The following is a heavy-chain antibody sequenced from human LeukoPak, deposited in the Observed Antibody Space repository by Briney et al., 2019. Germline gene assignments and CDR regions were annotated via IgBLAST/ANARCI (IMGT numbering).Heavy chain of an antibody. CDR3: ARGIMITFGGVIVPGYFDY. J-gene: IGHJ4*02. Sequence: GGSLRLSCAASGFTFSSYDMHWVRQAPGKGLEWVAVIWYDGSNKYYADSVKGRFTISRDNSKNTLYLQMNSQRAEDTAVYYCARGIMITFGGVIVPGYFDYWGQGTLVTVSS. CDR1: GFTFSSYD. V-gene: IGHV3-33*01. CDR2: IWYDGSNK. D-gene: IGHD3-16*02.